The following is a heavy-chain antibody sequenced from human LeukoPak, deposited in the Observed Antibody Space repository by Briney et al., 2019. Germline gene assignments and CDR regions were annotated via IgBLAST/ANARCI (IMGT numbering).Heavy chain of an antibody. CDR1: GGSISSSGYY. CDR3: ARHEYSGSYYGLSWFDP. D-gene: IGHD1-26*01. V-gene: IGHV4-39*01. J-gene: IGHJ5*02. CDR2: IYYSGST. Sequence: SETLSLTCTVSGGSISSSGYYWGWIRQPPGKGLEGIASIYYSGSTYYNPSLRSRVTISVDTSKNQLSLKLSSLTAADTAVYYCARHEYSGSYYGLSWFDPWGQGTLVTVSS.